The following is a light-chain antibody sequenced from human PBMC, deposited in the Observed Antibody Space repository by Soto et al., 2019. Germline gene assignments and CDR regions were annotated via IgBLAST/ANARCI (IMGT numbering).Light chain of an antibody. Sequence: EIVLTQSPATLSLSPGERATLSCRASRGVTTTYLAWYQHKPGQAPRLLIYGASNRATGIPDRFSGSGSGTYFNLTISRLEPEDFALYFSQQYGGSPLFTFGPGTKVDFK. CDR2: GAS. CDR1: RGVTTTY. V-gene: IGKV3-20*01. CDR3: QQYGGSPLFT. J-gene: IGKJ3*01.